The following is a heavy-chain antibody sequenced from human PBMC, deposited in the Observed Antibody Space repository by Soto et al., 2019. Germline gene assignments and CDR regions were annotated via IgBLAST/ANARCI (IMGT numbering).Heavy chain of an antibody. CDR1: GFTFSSYG. D-gene: IGHD4-17*01. CDR3: ARDSTDYGGKGYFDY. J-gene: IGHJ4*02. Sequence: HPGVSLRLSCAASGFTFSSYGMHWVRQAPGKGLEWVAVIWYDGSNKYYADSVKGRFTISRDNSKNTLYLQMNSLRAEDTAVYYCARDSTDYGGKGYFDYWGQGTLVTVSS. V-gene: IGHV3-33*01. CDR2: IWYDGSNK.